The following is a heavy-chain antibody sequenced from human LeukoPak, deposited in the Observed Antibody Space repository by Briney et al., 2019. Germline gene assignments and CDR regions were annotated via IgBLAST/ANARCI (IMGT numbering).Heavy chain of an antibody. V-gene: IGHV1-18*01. Sequence: ASVKVSCKASGYTFTSYGISWVRLAPGQGLEWMGWISAYNGNTNYAQKLQGRVTMTTDTSTSTAYMELRSLRSDDTAVYYCARDYCTNGVCFSDWFDPWGQGTLVTVSS. D-gene: IGHD2-8*01. CDR2: ISAYNGNT. J-gene: IGHJ5*02. CDR3: ARDYCTNGVCFSDWFDP. CDR1: GYTFTSYG.